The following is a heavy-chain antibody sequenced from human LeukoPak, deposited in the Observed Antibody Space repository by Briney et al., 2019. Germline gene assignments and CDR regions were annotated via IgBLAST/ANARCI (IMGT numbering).Heavy chain of an antibody. CDR1: GFTFSGYA. CDR2: ISGSGGST. Sequence: GGSLRLSCAASGFTFSGYAMSWVRQAPGKGLEWVSGISGSGGSTYYADSVRGRFTISRDNSKNTLYVEMNSLRAEDTAVYYCAKGGIPYSKNDYWGQGTLVTDSS. J-gene: IGHJ4*02. V-gene: IGHV3-23*01. CDR3: AKGGIPYSKNDY. D-gene: IGHD6-13*01.